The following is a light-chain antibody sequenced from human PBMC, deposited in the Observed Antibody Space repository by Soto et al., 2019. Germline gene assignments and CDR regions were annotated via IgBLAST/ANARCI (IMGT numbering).Light chain of an antibody. CDR2: DIT. J-gene: IGLJ1*01. CDR3: CSYTGSYSYV. V-gene: IGLV2-11*01. Sequence: QSALTQPHSVSGSPGQSVTISCTGTSSDVGGYSYVSWYQQHPGKAPELIINDITERPSGVPDRFSGSKSGNTATLTNSRFHAEDEADYYCCSYTGSYSYVFGIGTKVTV. CDR1: SSDVGGYSY.